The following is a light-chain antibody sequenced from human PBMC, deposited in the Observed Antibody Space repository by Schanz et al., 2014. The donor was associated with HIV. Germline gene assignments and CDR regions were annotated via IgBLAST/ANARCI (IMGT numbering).Light chain of an antibody. CDR2: NNN. CDR1: SSNIGSNV. J-gene: IGLJ2*01. CDR3: AAWDVNLNGPV. V-gene: IGLV1-44*01. Sequence: QSVLTQPPSASGTPGQRVTISCSGSSSNIGSNVVSWYQQLPGTAPKLLIYNNNQRPSGVPDRISGSKSGASASLAISGLQSEDEADYYCAAWDVNLNGPVFGGGTKLTVL.